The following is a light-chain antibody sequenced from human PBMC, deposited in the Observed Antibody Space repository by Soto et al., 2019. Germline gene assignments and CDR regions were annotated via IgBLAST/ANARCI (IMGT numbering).Light chain of an antibody. CDR1: QSVSNN. CDR2: GAS. Sequence: EIVMTQSPATLSVSPGERATLSCRASQSVSNNLAWYQQKPGQAPRLLIYGASTRATGIPARFSGSGSGTEFTLTISSLQSEDFAVYYCQQYNNWPFPFGXGTKVDIK. J-gene: IGKJ3*01. V-gene: IGKV3-15*01. CDR3: QQYNNWPFP.